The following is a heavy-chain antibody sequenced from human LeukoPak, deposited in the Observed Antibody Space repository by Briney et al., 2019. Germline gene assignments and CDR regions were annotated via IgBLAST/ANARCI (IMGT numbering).Heavy chain of an antibody. Sequence: GGSLRLSCAASGFTFSSYWMHWVRQAPGKGLVWVSRINSDGSSTSYADSVKGRFTISRDDAKNTLYLQMNGLRAEDTAVYYCACLGTVTAFDYWGQGTLVTVSS. CDR2: INSDGSST. CDR1: GFTFSSYW. D-gene: IGHD4-17*01. J-gene: IGHJ4*02. V-gene: IGHV3-74*01. CDR3: ACLGTVTAFDY.